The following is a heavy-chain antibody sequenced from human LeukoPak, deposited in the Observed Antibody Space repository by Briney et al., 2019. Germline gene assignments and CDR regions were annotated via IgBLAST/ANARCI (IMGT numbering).Heavy chain of an antibody. J-gene: IGHJ4*02. CDR2: ISYDGSNK. CDR1: GFTFSSYA. V-gene: IGHV3-30*04. CDR3: ARDAEYFDY. Sequence: GRSLRLSCAASGFTFSSYAMHWVRQAPGKGPEWVAVISYDGSNKYYADSVKGRFTISRDNSKNTLYLQMNSLRAEDTAVYYCARDAEYFDYWGQGTLVTVSS.